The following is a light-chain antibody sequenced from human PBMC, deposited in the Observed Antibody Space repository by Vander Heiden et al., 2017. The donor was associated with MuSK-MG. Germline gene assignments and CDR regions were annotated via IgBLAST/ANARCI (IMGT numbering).Light chain of an antibody. J-gene: IGKJ4*01. CDR3: QLPSNWPRPT. CDR2: DAS. CDR1: QSVTNY. V-gene: IGKV3-11*01. Sequence: EIVLTQSPATLSLSPGERATLSCRAGQSVTNYLAWYQHKPGLAPRLIIYDASNRATGVPARFSGSGYGIDFTLTISSGELEDLAVYYCQLPSNWPRPTFRGGTKLELK.